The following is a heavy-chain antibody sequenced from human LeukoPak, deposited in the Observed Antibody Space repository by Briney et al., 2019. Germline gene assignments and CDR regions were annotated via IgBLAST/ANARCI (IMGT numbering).Heavy chain of an antibody. CDR2: IKQDGSEK. J-gene: IGHJ5*02. CDR3: ARPLMYYYGSETYFWFDP. Sequence: HPGGSLRLSCAASGFTFTTYWMGWVRQAPGKGLEWVANIKQDGSEKYYGDSVKGRFTISRDNAKNSLSLQMNSLRAEDTAVYYCARPLMYYYGSETYFWFDPWGQGTLVTVSS. V-gene: IGHV3-7*01. D-gene: IGHD3-10*01. CDR1: GFTFTTYW.